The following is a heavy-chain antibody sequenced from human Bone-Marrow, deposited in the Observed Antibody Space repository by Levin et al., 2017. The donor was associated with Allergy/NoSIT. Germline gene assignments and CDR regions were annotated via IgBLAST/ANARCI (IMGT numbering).Heavy chain of an antibody. Sequence: SVKVSCKASGGTFSSYAISWVRQAPGQGLEWMGGIIPIFGTANYAQKFQGRVTITADESTSTAYMELSSLRSEDTAVYYCARDGYYYDSSGYYFGRKRPKNAFDIWGQGTMVTVSS. CDR3: ARDGYYYDSSGYYFGRKRPKNAFDI. CDR1: GGTFSSYA. V-gene: IGHV1-69*13. D-gene: IGHD3-22*01. CDR2: IIPIFGTA. J-gene: IGHJ3*02.